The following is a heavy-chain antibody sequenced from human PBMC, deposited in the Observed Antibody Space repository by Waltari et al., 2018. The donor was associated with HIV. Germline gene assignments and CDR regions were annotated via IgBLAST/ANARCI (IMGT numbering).Heavy chain of an antibody. CDR3: VRGGWGTIVDY. CDR2: IGGSDQKS. D-gene: IGHD3-16*01. Sequence: EVQLLESGGGLVQPGGSLRLSCTVSGFSFSTYTMKWVRQDPGKGLEWGQTIGGSDQKSLDADSVRGRFTLFRDNSKNTPNLQMNSLAVEDTAIYYCVRGGWGTIVDYWGQGSLVTVSS. J-gene: IGHJ4*02. CDR1: GFSFSTYT. V-gene: IGHV3-23*01.